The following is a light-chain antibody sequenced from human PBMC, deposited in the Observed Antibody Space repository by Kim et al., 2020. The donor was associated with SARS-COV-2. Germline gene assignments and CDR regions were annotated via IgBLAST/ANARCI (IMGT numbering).Light chain of an antibody. V-gene: IGLV3-1*01. CDR2: QDN. CDR1: KLGDKY. CDR3: QAWDSSTHNYV. J-gene: IGLJ1*01. Sequence: GQKASTPYSEYKLGDKYFAWYQQKPGPSPVVVIYQDNQRPSGIPERFSGSNSGNTATLTISGTQAMDEADYYCQAWDSSTHNYVFGAGTKVTVL.